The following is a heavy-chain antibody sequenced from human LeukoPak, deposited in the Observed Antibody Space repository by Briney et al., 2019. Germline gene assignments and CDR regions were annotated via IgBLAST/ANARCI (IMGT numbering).Heavy chain of an antibody. V-gene: IGHV1-69*04. CDR3: AREYCSSTSCYSRLHYYYYGMDV. J-gene: IGHJ6*02. Sequence: GASVKVSCKASGGTFSSYAISWVRQAPGQGLEWMGRIIPILGIANYAQKFQGRVTITADKSTSTAYMELSSLRSEDTAVYYCAREYCSSTSCYSRLHYYYYGMDVWGQGTTVTVSS. CDR1: GGTFSSYA. CDR2: IIPILGIA. D-gene: IGHD2-2*02.